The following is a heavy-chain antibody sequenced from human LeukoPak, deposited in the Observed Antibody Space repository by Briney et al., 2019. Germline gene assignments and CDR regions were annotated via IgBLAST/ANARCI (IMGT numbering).Heavy chain of an antibody. Sequence: ASVKVPCKASGGTFSKYTISWVRQRPGQGLEWMGGIIPIFGTANYAQKFQGRVTITADESTSTAYMELSSLRSEDTAVYYCAREGSPNDAFDIWGQGTMVTVSS. J-gene: IGHJ3*02. CDR2: IIPIFGTA. CDR3: AREGSPNDAFDI. V-gene: IGHV1-69*13. CDR1: GGTFSKYT.